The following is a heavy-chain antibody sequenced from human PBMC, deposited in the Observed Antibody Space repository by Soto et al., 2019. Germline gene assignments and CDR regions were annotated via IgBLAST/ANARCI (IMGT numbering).Heavy chain of an antibody. Sequence: ASVKVSCKASGYPFTSRDINWVRQATGRGLEWLGWMNPNNGNRDSAQKFQGRVTLTADTSKDTAYMELSNLHADDTGVYYCARVGPWVPYYYDSSPYTFENWFDPWGQGTLVTVSS. CDR3: ARVGPWVPYYYDSSPYTFENWFDP. CDR2: MNPNNGNR. D-gene: IGHD3-22*01. J-gene: IGHJ5*02. CDR1: GYPFTSRD. V-gene: IGHV1-8*01.